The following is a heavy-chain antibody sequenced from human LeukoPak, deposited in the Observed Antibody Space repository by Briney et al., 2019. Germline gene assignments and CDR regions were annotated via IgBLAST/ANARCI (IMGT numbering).Heavy chain of an antibody. CDR2: IYTSAST. D-gene: IGHD1-1*01. V-gene: IGHV4-4*07. J-gene: IGHJ3*02. CDR3: ARDRIWNDASHDPFDI. Sequence: PSETLSLICTVSGASISSYYWSWIRQPAGKELEWIGRIYTSASTNYSPSFKSRATISVDRSKNQFSLRLNSVTAADTAVYYCARDRIWNDASHDPFDIWGQARMVTVSS. CDR1: GASISSYY.